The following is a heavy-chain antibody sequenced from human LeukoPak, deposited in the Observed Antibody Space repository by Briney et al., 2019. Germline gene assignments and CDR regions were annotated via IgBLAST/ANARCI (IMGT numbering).Heavy chain of an antibody. J-gene: IGHJ3*02. CDR3: ARDFSGRGDAFDI. D-gene: IGHD1-26*01. Sequence: GGSLRLSCAASGFTVSSNYMSWVRQAPGKGLEWVSVIYSGGSTYYADSVKGRFTISRDNSKNTLYLQMSSLRAEDTAVYYCARDFSGRGDAFDIWGQGTMVTVSS. CDR2: IYSGGST. CDR1: GFTVSSNY. V-gene: IGHV3-53*01.